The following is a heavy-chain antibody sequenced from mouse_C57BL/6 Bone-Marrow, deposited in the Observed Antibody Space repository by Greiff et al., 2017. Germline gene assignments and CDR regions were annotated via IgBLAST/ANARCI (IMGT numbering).Heavy chain of an antibody. Sequence: VKVVESGPGLVAPSQSLSITCTVSGFSLTSYGVDWVRQSPGKGLEWLGVIWGVGSTNYTSALKSRLSISKDDSKSQVFLKMNSLQTYDTAMYYCAPIQRKFAYWGQGTLVTVSA. CDR2: IWGVGST. CDR1: GFSLTSYG. V-gene: IGHV2-6*01. J-gene: IGHJ3*01. CDR3: APIQRKFAY.